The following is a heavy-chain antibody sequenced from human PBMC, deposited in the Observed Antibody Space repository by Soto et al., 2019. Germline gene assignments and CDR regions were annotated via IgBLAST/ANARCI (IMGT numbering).Heavy chain of an antibody. CDR1: GDSVSSNSAA. Sequence: SQTLSLTCAISGDSVSSNSAAWNWIRQSPSRGLEWLGRTYYRSKWYNDYAVSVKSRITINPDTSKNQFSPQLNSVTPEDTAVYYCARVPARVTYYYDSSGYGNAFDIWGQGTMVTVSS. CDR2: TYYRSKWYN. V-gene: IGHV6-1*01. D-gene: IGHD3-22*01. CDR3: ARVPARVTYYYDSSGYGNAFDI. J-gene: IGHJ3*02.